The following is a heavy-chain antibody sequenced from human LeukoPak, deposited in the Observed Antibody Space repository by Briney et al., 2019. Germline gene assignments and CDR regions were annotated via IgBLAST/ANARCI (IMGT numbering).Heavy chain of an antibody. V-gene: IGHV3-15*01. CDR2: IKSKTDGGTT. D-gene: IGHD1/OR15-1a*01. J-gene: IGHJ4*02. Sequence: GGSLRLSCAASGFTFSSYAMSWVRQGPGKGPEWVGRIKSKTDGGTTDYAAPVKGRFTISRDDSKNTLYLQMNSLKTEDTAVHYCTTATWNMGYWGQGTLVTVSS. CDR3: TTATWNMGY. CDR1: GFTFSSYA.